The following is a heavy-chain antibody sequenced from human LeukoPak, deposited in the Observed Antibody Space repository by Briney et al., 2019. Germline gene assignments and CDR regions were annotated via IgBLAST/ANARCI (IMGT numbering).Heavy chain of an antibody. J-gene: IGHJ4*02. D-gene: IGHD3-10*01. CDR1: GFTFSSYA. CDR2: ISGSGGST. CDR3: AKIIVRDTQPAPFDY. V-gene: IGHV3-23*01. Sequence: GGSLRLSCAASGFTFSSYAMSWVRQAPGKGQEWVSAISGSGGSTYYADSVKSRFTISRDNSKNTLYLQMNSLRAEDTAVYYCAKIIVRDTQPAPFDYWGQGTLVTVSS.